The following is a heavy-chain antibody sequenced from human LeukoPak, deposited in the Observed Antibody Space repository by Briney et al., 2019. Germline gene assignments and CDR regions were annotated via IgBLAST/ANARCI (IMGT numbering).Heavy chain of an antibody. CDR2: ISGSGGST. J-gene: IGHJ4*02. CDR1: GFTFSSYA. CDR3: AKDDLAGGWYHFFDY. Sequence: GGSLRLSCAASGFTFSSYAMSWVRQAPGKGLEWVSAISGSGGSTCYADSVKGRFTISRDNSKNTLYLQMNSLRAEDTAVYYCAKDDLAGGWYHFFDYWGQGTLVTVSS. D-gene: IGHD6-19*01. V-gene: IGHV3-23*01.